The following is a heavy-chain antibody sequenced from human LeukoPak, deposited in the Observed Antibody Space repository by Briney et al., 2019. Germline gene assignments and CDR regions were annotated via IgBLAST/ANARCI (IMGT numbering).Heavy chain of an antibody. Sequence: ASVKVSCKASGYTFTSYDINWVRQATGQGLEWMGWMNPNSGNTGYAQKFQGRVTITRNTTISTAYMELSSLRSEDTAVYYCARGPRVAASPFDYWGQGTLVTVSS. CDR3: ARGPRVAASPFDY. V-gene: IGHV1-8*03. D-gene: IGHD2-15*01. J-gene: IGHJ4*02. CDR1: GYTFTSYD. CDR2: MNPNSGNT.